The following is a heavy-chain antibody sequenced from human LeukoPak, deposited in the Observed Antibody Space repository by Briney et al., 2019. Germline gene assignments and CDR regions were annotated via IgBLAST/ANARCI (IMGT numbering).Heavy chain of an antibody. CDR2: INHSGST. CDR1: GGSFSGYY. Sequence: SETLSLTCAVYGGSFSGYYWSWIRQPPGKGLEWIGEINHSGSTNYNPSLKSRVTISVDTSKNQFSLKLSSVTAADTAVYYCARKRGSSSLVSMDVWGKGTTVTVSS. J-gene: IGHJ6*03. CDR3: ARKRGSSSLVSMDV. V-gene: IGHV4-34*01. D-gene: IGHD6-13*01.